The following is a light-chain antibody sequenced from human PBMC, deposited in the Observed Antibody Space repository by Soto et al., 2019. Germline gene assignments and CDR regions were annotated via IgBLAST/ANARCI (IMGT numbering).Light chain of an antibody. V-gene: IGKV3-20*01. CDR2: GAS. Sequence: EIVLTKSPGTLSLSPGERATLSCRASQSVSSSYLAWYQQKPGQAPRLLIYGASSRATGIPDRFSGSGSGTDFTLTISSLEPEDFAVYYCQQYGSSPRTFGQGTKVDIK. J-gene: IGKJ1*01. CDR3: QQYGSSPRT. CDR1: QSVSSSY.